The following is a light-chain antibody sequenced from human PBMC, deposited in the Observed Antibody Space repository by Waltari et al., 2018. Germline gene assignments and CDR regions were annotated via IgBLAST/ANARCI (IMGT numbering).Light chain of an antibody. J-gene: IGLJ1*01. CDR2: YDS. CDR3: QVWDANTDPGV. V-gene: IGLV3-21*01. CDR1: NLERKS. Sequence: SYVLTQPPSVSVAPGETASLTCGGNNLERKSVHWYRQRPGQAPVLVISYDSDRPSGIPDRLSGSNSGNTATLTISRVEAGDEADYYCQVWDANTDPGVFGTGTEVTVL.